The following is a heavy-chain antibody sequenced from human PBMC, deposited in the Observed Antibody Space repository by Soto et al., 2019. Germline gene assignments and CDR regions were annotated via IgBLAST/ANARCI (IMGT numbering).Heavy chain of an antibody. D-gene: IGHD3-3*01. CDR1: GFSLSTSGVG. CDR2: IYWDDDK. J-gene: IGHJ5*02. CDR3: AHRIPFGVVTNWFDP. V-gene: IGHV2-5*02. Sequence: QITLKESGPTLVKPTQTLTLTCTFSGFSLSTSGVGVGWIRQPPGKALEWLALIYWDDDKRYSPSLKSRLTITKDTSKNQVVLTMTNMDPVDTATYYCAHRIPFGVVTNWFDPWGQGTLVTVSS.